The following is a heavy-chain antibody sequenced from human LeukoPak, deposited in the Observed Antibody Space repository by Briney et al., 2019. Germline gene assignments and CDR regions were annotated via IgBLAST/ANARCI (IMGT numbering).Heavy chain of an antibody. CDR3: ARGLSSWYYYYMDG. CDR2: INHSGST. J-gene: IGHJ6*03. D-gene: IGHD6-13*01. V-gene: IGHV4-34*01. CDR1: GGSFSGYY. Sequence: PSETLSLTCAVYGGSFSGYYWSWIRQPPGKGLEWIGEINHSGSTNYNPSLKSRVTISEDTSKNQFSLKLSSVTAADTAVYYCARGLSSWYYYYMDGWGKGTTVTVS.